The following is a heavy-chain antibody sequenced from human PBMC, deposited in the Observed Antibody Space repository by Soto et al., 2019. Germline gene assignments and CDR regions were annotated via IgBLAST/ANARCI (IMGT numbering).Heavy chain of an antibody. CDR1: GFTFSSYA. D-gene: IGHD3-22*01. V-gene: IGHV3-23*01. CDR2: ISGSGGST. Sequence: EVQLLESGGGLVQPGGSLRLSCAASGFTFSSYAMSWVRQAPGKGLEWVSAISGSGGSTYYADSVKGRFTISRDNSKNTLYLQMNSLRAEHTAVYYCAKGYYYDSSGSDDAFDIWGQGTMVTVSS. J-gene: IGHJ3*02. CDR3: AKGYYYDSSGSDDAFDI.